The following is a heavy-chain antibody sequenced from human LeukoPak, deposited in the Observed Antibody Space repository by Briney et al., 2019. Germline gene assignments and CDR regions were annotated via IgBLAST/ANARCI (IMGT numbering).Heavy chain of an antibody. CDR3: ARGGYSRSWPFDY. Sequence: GGSLRLSCAASGFTVSSNYMSWVRQAPGKGLEWVSVIYSGGSTYYADSVKGRFTISRDNSKNTLYLQMNSLRAEDTAVYYCARGGYSRSWPFDYWGQGTLVPSPQ. V-gene: IGHV3-53*01. D-gene: IGHD6-13*01. CDR2: IYSGGST. CDR1: GFTVSSNY. J-gene: IGHJ4*02.